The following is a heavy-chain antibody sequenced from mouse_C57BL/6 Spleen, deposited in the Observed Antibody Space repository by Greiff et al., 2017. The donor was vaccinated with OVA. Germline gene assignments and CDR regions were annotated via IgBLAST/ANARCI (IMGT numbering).Heavy chain of an antibody. CDR3: AIYGSSYAGFAY. V-gene: IGHV1-9*01. Sequence: VQLLQSGAELMKPGASVTLSCTATGYTFTGYWIDWVQQRPGHGLEWIGEIFPGSGTTYYPETCKGKATFTADTSSNTAYMQLSSLTTEDSDIDSWAIYGSSYAGFAYWGQGTLVTVSA. CDR2: IFPGSGTT. J-gene: IGHJ3*01. CDR1: GYTFTGYW. D-gene: IGHD1-1*01.